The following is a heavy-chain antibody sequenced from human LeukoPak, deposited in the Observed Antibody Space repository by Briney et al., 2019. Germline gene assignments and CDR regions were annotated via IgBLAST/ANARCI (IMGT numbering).Heavy chain of an antibody. J-gene: IGHJ5*02. CDR1: GYTFTGYY. CDR2: INPNSGGT. Sequence: ASVKVSCKASGYTFTGYYMHWVRQAPGQGLEWMGWINPNSGGTNYAQKFQGRVTMTRDTSISTAYMELSRLRSDDTAVYYCAGGDFWGGYSQYNWFDPWGQGTLVTVSS. V-gene: IGHV1-2*02. CDR3: AGGDFWGGYSQYNWFDP. D-gene: IGHD3-3*01.